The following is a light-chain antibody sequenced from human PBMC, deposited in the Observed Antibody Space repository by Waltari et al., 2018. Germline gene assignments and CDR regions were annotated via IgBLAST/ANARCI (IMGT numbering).Light chain of an antibody. V-gene: IGKV1-39*01. CDR1: QSISTY. Sequence: DIQMTQSPSSLSASVGDRVTITCRASQSISTYLNWYQQKPGKAPKLLIYGASNSQSGVPSRFSGSGSGTDVTLTISSLQPEDFATYFCQQSYGTPYRAFGQGTRLEIK. J-gene: IGKJ2*01. CDR3: QQSYGTPYRA. CDR2: GAS.